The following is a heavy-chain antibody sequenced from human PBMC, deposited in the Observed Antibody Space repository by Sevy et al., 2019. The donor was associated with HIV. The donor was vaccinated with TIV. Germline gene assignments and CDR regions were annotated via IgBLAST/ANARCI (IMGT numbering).Heavy chain of an antibody. D-gene: IGHD3-22*01. CDR2: LYSGGST. CDR1: GFTVSSNY. Sequence: GGSLRLACAASGFTVSSNYMSWVRRAPGKGLEWVSVLYSGGSTYDADSVKGRFTISRDNSKNTSYLQMNSLRAEDTAVYYCARDTPDYYDSSAHDAFDIWGQGTMVTVSS. V-gene: IGHV3-53*01. J-gene: IGHJ3*02. CDR3: ARDTPDYYDSSAHDAFDI.